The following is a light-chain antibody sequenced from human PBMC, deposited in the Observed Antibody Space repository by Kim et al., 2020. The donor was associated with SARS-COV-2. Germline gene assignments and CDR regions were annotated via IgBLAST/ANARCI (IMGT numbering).Light chain of an antibody. Sequence: SYELTQPPSVSVSPGQTARITCSGDALPKQYAYWYQQKPGQAPVLVIYKDSERPSGIPERFSGSSSGTTVTLTISGVQAEDEADYYCQSADSSGTSEFGGGPQLT. CDR2: KDS. V-gene: IGLV3-25*03. CDR1: ALPKQY. CDR3: QSADSSGTSE. J-gene: IGLJ2*01.